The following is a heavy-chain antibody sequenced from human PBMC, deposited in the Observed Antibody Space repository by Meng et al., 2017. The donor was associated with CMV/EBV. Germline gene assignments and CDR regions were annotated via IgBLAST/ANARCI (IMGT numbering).Heavy chain of an antibody. J-gene: IGHJ4*02. CDR1: GSTFTDYY. Sequence: SCKVSGSTFTDYYMPWVQQAPGKGLGWMGLVAPEDGKTIYAEKFQGRVTIPADTSTDTAYMELSSLRSEDTAVYYCARGFGATPFDYWGQGTLVTVSS. CDR2: VAPEDGKT. CDR3: ARGFGATPFDY. V-gene: IGHV1-69-2*01. D-gene: IGHD1-26*01.